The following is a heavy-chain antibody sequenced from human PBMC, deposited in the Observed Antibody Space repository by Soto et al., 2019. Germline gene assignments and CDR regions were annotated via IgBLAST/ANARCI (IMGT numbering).Heavy chain of an antibody. CDR1: GRAITSGGYY. CDR3: ARHDHCTGDSCSRSIVA. J-gene: IGHJ5*02. V-gene: IGHV4-31*03. CDR2: IYYGGNT. D-gene: IGHD2-15*01. Sequence: SETLSLTCTVSGRAITSGGYYWSWIRQLPGKGLEWLGFIYYGGNTFYNPSLQSRVSISVDTSKNQFSLRLSAVTAADTDVYFCARHDHCTGDSCSRSIVAWGQGTLGTVS.